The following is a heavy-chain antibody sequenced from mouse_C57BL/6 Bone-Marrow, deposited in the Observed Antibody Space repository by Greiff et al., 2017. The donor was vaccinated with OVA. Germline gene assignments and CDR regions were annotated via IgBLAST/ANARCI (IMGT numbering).Heavy chain of an antibody. CDR3: ARESTGPGYFDV. CDR1: GFSINSDCY. J-gene: IGHJ1*03. V-gene: IGHV3-3*01. CDR2: TFYSGIT. D-gene: IGHD4-1*01. Sequence: VQLKESGPSLVRPSQTLSLTCTVTGFSINSDCYWICIRQFPGNKLEYIGYTFYSGITSYNPSLESRTFISRDTSKNQFSLKLSSVTTEDTATYYCARESTGPGYFDVWGTGTTVTVSS.